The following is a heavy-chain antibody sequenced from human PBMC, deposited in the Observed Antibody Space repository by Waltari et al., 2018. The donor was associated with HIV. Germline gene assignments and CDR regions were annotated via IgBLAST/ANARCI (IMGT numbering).Heavy chain of an antibody. Sequence: EEQLLQSGGKFVQPGESLRLSCVASEFSLTPSSVNWVRQAPGNGREWVSYIGTRATARSYADAVKARFTVFADKAKQSVYLQISNLQDEDSAMYYCARGLSYFDGKPLPWYFDVWGRGSRVIVAS. CDR3: ARGLSYFDGKPLPWYFDV. CDR1: EFSLTPSS. V-gene: IGHV3-48*02. J-gene: IGHJ2*01. D-gene: IGHD3-10*01. CDR2: IGTRATAR.